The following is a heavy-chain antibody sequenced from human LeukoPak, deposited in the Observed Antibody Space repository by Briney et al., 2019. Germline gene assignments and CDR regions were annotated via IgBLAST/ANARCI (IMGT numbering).Heavy chain of an antibody. Sequence: SETLSLTCAVYGESFSGYYWSWSRQSPGKGLEWIGEINQSGNTNYNPSLKSRVIMSVDTSKNQFSLRLTSVTAADTAVYYCARAAPVSPLDYWGQGTLVTVSS. V-gene: IGHV4-34*01. J-gene: IGHJ4*02. CDR2: INQSGNT. CDR1: GESFSGYY. CDR3: ARAAPVSPLDY. D-gene: IGHD6-6*01.